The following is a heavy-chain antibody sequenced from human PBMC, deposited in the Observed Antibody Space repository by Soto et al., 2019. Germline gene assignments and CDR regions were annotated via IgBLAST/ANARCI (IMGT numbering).Heavy chain of an antibody. V-gene: IGHV3-30-3*01. J-gene: IGHJ4*02. CDR2: ISYDGSNK. CDR3: ARGRYSSGWYLDY. D-gene: IGHD6-19*01. Sequence: QVQLVESGGGVVQPGRSLRLSCAASGFTFSSYAMHWVRQAPGRGLEWVAVISYDGSNKYYADSVKGRFTISRDNSKNTLYLQMNSLRAEDTAVYYCARGRYSSGWYLDYWGQGTLVTVSS. CDR1: GFTFSSYA.